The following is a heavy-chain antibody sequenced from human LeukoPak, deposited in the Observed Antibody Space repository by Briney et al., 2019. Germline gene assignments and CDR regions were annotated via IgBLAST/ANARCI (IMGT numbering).Heavy chain of an antibody. J-gene: IGHJ3*01. CDR2: IYPGDSDT. CDR1: GYSFTNYW. V-gene: IGHV5-51*01. CDR3: ARQSSYDNSGYYYVLLNAFDV. Sequence: GESLKISCKGSGYSFTNYWIGWVRQMPGKGLEWVGIIYPGDSDTRYSPSFQGQVTISADKSISTAYLQWHSLKASDTAIYYCARQSSYDNSGYYYVLLNAFDVWGQGTMVTVSS. D-gene: IGHD3-22*01.